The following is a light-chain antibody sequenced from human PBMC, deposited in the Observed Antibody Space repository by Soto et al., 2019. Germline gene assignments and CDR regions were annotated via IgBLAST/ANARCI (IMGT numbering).Light chain of an antibody. CDR2: GAS. J-gene: IGKJ3*01. CDR1: QSISSNY. CDR3: QYYLSSPFT. V-gene: IGKV3-20*01. Sequence: EIVLTQSPGTLSLSPGEGATLSCRASQSISSNYLAWYQQKPGQAPRLLIYGASSRASGIPDRFSGSGSGTDFTLTISRLEPEDFAVYFCQYYLSSPFTFG.